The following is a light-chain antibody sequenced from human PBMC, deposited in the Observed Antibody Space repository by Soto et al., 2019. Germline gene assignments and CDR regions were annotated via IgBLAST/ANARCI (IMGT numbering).Light chain of an antibody. CDR1: QSVTSN. CDR3: QQYNTWPLT. Sequence: EIVMTQSPATLSVSPGERATLSCRAGQSVTSNLAWYQQKPGQAPRLLIYGASTRATGIPARFSGSGSGTEFTLTISSLQSEDFAVYYCQQYNTWPLTFGQGTRLEIK. J-gene: IGKJ5*01. V-gene: IGKV3-15*01. CDR2: GAS.